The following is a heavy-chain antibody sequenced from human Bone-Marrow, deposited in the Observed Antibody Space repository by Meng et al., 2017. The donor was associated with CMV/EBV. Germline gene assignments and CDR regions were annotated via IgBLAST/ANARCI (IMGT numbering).Heavy chain of an antibody. D-gene: IGHD1-14*01. CDR1: GGSISSSSYY. CDR3: ARDPSRPELSPNWFDP. J-gene: IGHJ5*02. V-gene: IGHV4-39*07. CDR2: IYYSGST. Sequence: GSLRLSCTVSGGSISSSSYYWGWIRQPPGKGLEWIGSIYYSGSTYYNPSLKSRVTISVDTSKNQFSLKLSSVTAADTAVYYCARDPSRPELSPNWFDPWGQGTLVTVSS.